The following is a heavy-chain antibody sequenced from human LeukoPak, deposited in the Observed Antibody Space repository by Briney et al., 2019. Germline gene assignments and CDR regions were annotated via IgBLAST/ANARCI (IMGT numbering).Heavy chain of an antibody. Sequence: SETLSLTCTVSGGSIGSYYWSWIRQPPGEGLEWIGYIYYSGSTNYNPSLKSRVTISVDTSKNQFSLKLSSVTAADTAVYYCARDEGSSGWYFSWGQGTLVTVSS. V-gene: IGHV4-59*01. D-gene: IGHD6-19*01. J-gene: IGHJ4*02. CDR1: GGSIGSYY. CDR3: ARDEGSSGWYFS. CDR2: IYYSGST.